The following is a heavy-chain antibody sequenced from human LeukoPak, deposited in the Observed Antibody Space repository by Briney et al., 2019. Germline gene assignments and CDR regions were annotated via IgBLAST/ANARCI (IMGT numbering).Heavy chain of an antibody. Sequence: PGGSLRLSCAASGFTFSSYAMTWVRQAPGRGLVWVSHINTDGSSTSYADSVKGRFTISRDNAKNTLYLQMNSLRAEDTAVYYCAARGYCSSTSCLLEYWGQGTLVTVSS. CDR3: AARGYCSSTSCLLEY. V-gene: IGHV3-74*01. CDR2: INTDGSST. J-gene: IGHJ4*02. CDR1: GFTFSSYA. D-gene: IGHD2-2*01.